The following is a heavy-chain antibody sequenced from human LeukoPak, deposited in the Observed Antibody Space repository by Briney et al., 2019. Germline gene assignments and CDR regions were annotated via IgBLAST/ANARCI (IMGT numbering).Heavy chain of an antibody. CDR1: GFTLSSYA. Sequence: GGSLRLSCAASGFTLSSYAMSWVRQAPGKGLEWVSAISGSGGSTYYADSVKGRFTISRDNSKNTLYLQMNSLRAEDAAVYYCSKGGSSWTDGYFDYWGQGTLVTVSS. J-gene: IGHJ4*02. D-gene: IGHD6-13*01. V-gene: IGHV3-23*01. CDR3: SKGGSSWTDGYFDY. CDR2: ISGSGGST.